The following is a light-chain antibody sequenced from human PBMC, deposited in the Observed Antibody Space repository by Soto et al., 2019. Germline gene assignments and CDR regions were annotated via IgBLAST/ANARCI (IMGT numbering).Light chain of an antibody. CDR1: QSLSSGY. CDR3: QQYGGSPLVT. J-gene: IGKJ4*01. CDR2: GAS. V-gene: IGKV3-20*01. Sequence: ETVLTQSPGTLSLSPGERATLSCRASQSLSSGYLAWYQQRPGQAPRLLISGASSRAPGIPDRFSGTGSGTEFTLTISRLEPEDSAVYYCQQYGGSPLVTFGGGTKVEIK.